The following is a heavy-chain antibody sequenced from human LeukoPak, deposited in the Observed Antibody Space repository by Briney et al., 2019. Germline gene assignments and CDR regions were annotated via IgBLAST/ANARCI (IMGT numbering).Heavy chain of an antibody. V-gene: IGHV3-9*01. CDR1: GFTFDDYA. CDR2: ISWNSGSI. D-gene: IGHD3-3*01. J-gene: IGHJ4*02. Sequence: GGSLRLSCAASGFTFDDYAMHWVRQAPGKGLEWVSGISWNSGSIGYADSVKGRFTISRDNAKNSLYLQMNSLRAEDTALYYCAKDPHYDFWSGYYQPPYFDYWGQGTLVTVSS. CDR3: AKDPHYDFWSGYYQPPYFDY.